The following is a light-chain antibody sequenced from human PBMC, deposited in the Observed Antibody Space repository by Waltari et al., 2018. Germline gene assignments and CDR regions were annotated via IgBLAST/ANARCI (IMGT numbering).Light chain of an antibody. Sequence: QSALTQPASVSGSPGQSITISCTGTSSDIGGYNYVSWYQQHPGKAPKLMIYDVSRWPSGVSNRCSCSKAGNTASLTISGLQAEDEADYYCTSYTTTNTVVFGGGTKVTVL. V-gene: IGLV2-14*01. CDR3: TSYTTTNTVV. CDR1: SSDIGGYNY. CDR2: DVS. J-gene: IGLJ2*01.